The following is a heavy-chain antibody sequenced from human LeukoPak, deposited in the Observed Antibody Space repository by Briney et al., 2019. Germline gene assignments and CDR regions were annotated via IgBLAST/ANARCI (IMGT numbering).Heavy chain of an antibody. CDR2: INPNSGGT. CDR1: GYTFTGYY. Sequence: GASVKVSCKASGYTFTGYYMHWVRQAPGQGLEWMGRINPNSGGTNYAQKFQGRVTMTRDTSISTAYMELSRLRSDDTAVYNCARWRYCSSTSCYSPFDYWGQGTLVTVSS. CDR3: ARWRYCSSTSCYSPFDY. D-gene: IGHD2-2*02. V-gene: IGHV1-2*06. J-gene: IGHJ4*02.